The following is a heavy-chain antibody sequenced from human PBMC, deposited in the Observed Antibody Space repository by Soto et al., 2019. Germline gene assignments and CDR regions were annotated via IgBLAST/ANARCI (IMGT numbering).Heavy chain of an antibody. V-gene: IGHV1-46*01. CDR2: INPSGGST. CDR3: ARIYGPLYGSGSYYNADTADY. Sequence: ASVKVSCKASGYTFTSYYMHWVRQAPGQGLEWMGIINPSGGSTSYAQKFQGRVTMTRDTSTSTVYMELSSLRSEDTAVYYCARIYGPLYGSGSYYNADTADYWGQGTLGTVSS. CDR1: GYTFTSYY. D-gene: IGHD3-10*01. J-gene: IGHJ4*02.